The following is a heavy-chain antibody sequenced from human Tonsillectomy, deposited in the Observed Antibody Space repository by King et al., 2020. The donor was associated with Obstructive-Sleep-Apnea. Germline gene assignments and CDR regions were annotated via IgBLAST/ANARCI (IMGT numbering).Heavy chain of an antibody. Sequence: PLQESGPGLVKPSETLSLTCTVSGGSISSSSYYWGWIRQPPGKGLEWIGSIYYSGSTYYNPSLKSRVTISVETSKNQFSLKLSSVTAADTAVYYCAGVESKGGSCYDYWGQGTLVTVSS. CDR3: AGVESKGGSCYDY. CDR2: IYYSGST. CDR1: GGSISSSSYY. V-gene: IGHV4-39*07. D-gene: IGHD2-15*01. J-gene: IGHJ4*02.